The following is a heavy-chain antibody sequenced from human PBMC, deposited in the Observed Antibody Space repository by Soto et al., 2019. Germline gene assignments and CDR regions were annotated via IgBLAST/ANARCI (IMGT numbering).Heavy chain of an antibody. V-gene: IGHV4-59*08. D-gene: IGHD6-6*01. CDR1: GGSISSYY. CDR2: IYYSGST. CDR3: ARREAARRDAFDI. Sequence: SETLSLTCTVSGGSISSYYWSWIRQPPGKGLEWIGYIYYSGSTNYNPSLKSRVTISVDTSKNQFSLKLSSVTAADTAVYYCARREAARRDAFDIWGQGTMVTVSS. J-gene: IGHJ3*02.